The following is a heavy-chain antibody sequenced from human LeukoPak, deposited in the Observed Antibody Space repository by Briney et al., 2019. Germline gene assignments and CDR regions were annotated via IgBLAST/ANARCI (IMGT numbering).Heavy chain of an antibody. Sequence: GGSLRLSCAASGFTFSSYWMHWVRQAPGKGLVWVSRINSDGSSTSYADSVKGRFTISRDNAKNTLYLQMNSLRAEDTAVYYCAREPGIIDSSGSVDVWGKGTTVTVSS. CDR1: GFTFSSYW. V-gene: IGHV3-74*01. CDR3: AREPGIIDSSGSVDV. D-gene: IGHD3-22*01. CDR2: INSDGSST. J-gene: IGHJ6*04.